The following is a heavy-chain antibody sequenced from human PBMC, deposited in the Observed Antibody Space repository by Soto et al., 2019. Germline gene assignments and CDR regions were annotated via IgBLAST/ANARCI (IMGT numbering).Heavy chain of an antibody. CDR3: AMAGIAAGGHVWNWFDP. V-gene: IGHV3-23*01. CDR1: GFTFSSYA. CDR2: ISGGGDDT. Sequence: ESGGGLIHPGGSLRLSCAASGFTFSSYAMNWVRQAPGKGLEWVSGISGGGDDTYYADSEKGRSTISRDKVKNTVYLQMNSLRSGETAVYSCAMAGIAAGGHVWNWFDPWGQGTLVTVSS. D-gene: IGHD6-13*01. J-gene: IGHJ5*02.